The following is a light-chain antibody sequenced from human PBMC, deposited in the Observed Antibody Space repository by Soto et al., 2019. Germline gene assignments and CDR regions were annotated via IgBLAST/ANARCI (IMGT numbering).Light chain of an antibody. J-gene: IGLJ1*01. Sequence: QSVLTQPPSVSGAPGQRVTISCTGSSSNIGAGYDVHWYQQVPGTAPKLLIYDNNSRPSGVPDRFSGSKSGTSNSLAISGLQAEDEADYYCQSYDNSLSGRVFGTGTKVTVL. V-gene: IGLV1-40*01. CDR2: DNN. CDR1: SSNIGAGYD. CDR3: QSYDNSLSGRV.